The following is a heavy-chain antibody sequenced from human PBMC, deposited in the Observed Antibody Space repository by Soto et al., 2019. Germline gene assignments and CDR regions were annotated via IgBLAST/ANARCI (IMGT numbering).Heavy chain of an antibody. J-gene: IGHJ4*02. CDR2: INPNSGGT. Sequence: ASVKVSCKASGYTFTGYYMHWVRQAPGQGLEWMGWINPNSGGTNYAQKFQGWVTMTRDTSISTAYMELSRLRSDDTAVYYCARSSDSSGYYYVFDYRGQGTLVTVSS. CDR1: GYTFTGYY. D-gene: IGHD3-22*01. CDR3: ARSSDSSGYYYVFDY. V-gene: IGHV1-2*04.